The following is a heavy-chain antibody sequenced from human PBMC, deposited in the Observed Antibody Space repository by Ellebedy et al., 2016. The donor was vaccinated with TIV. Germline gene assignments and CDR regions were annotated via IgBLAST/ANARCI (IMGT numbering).Heavy chain of an antibody. CDR2: MWYDGTHE. CDR1: GFTFSSYG. Sequence: GGSLRLSCAASGFTFSSYGMHWVRQAPGKGLAWVAGMWYDGTHEHYADSVKGRFTISRDNSKNMLYLQMNSLRAEDTALYFCAREFGDYFFDSWGQGTLVTVSS. V-gene: IGHV3-33*08. J-gene: IGHJ4*02. D-gene: IGHD2-21*02. CDR3: AREFGDYFFDS.